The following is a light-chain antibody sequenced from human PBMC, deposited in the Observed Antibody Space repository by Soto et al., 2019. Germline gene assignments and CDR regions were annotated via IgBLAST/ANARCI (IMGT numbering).Light chain of an antibody. CDR3: QQCNEWPLIT. J-gene: IGKJ5*01. CDR1: QSVASY. V-gene: IGKV3-15*01. Sequence: EIVMTQSQATLSVSPGERATLSCRASQSVASYLAWYQQKPGQAPRLLIYGASTRATGVPARFSGSGSGTEFTLTISSLQSEDFAVYYCQQCNEWPLITFGQGTRLEAK. CDR2: GAS.